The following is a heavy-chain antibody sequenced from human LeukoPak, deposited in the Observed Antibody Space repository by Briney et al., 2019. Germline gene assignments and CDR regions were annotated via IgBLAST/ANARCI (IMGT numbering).Heavy chain of an antibody. CDR2: IWYDGSNQ. D-gene: IGHD1-26*01. V-gene: IGHV3-33*01. Sequence: PGGSLRLSCAASGLTFRNYGMHWVRQAPGKGLEWVAVIWYDGSNQYYLDSVKGRFTVSRDNAKNTLYLQMNSLRAEDTVVYYCATDRNSGKYYDYWGQGTLVTVSS. CDR1: GLTFRNYG. CDR3: ATDRNSGKYYDY. J-gene: IGHJ4*02.